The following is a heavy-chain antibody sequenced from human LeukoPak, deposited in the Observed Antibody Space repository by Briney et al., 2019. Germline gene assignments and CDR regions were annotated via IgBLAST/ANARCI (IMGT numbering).Heavy chain of an antibody. D-gene: IGHD2/OR15-2a*01. CDR2: IKGDGITT. Sequence: GGSLRLSCAASGLTFHNTWMHWIRQAPGKGLVWVSRIKGDGITTTYADSVKGRFTISRDNAKNTLYLQMNSLRAEDTAVYYCAADGEYAFLVWGQGTMVTVSS. V-gene: IGHV3-74*01. CDR1: GLTFHNTW. J-gene: IGHJ3*01. CDR3: AADGEYAFLV.